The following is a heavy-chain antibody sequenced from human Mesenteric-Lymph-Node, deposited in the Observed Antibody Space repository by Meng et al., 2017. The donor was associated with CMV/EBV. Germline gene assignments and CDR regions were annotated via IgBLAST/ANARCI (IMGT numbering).Heavy chain of an antibody. V-gene: IGHV4-61*01. CDR1: GGSVSRGSYY. Sequence: SETLSLTCTVSGGSVSRGSYYWSWIRQSPGKGLEWIGNIYHSGSTNYNPALKSRVTISVDTSKNQFSLKLSSVTAADTAVYYCARDQRLRWNYGTPFDYWGQGTLVTVSS. J-gene: IGHJ4*02. CDR3: ARDQRLRWNYGTPFDY. CDR2: IYHSGST. D-gene: IGHD1-7*01.